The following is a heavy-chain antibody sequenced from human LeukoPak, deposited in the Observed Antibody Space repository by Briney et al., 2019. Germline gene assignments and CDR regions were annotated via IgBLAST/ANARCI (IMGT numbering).Heavy chain of an antibody. V-gene: IGHV3-48*04. J-gene: IGHJ4*02. D-gene: IGHD3-10*01. CDR1: GFTFSIYS. CDR3: ARDLAGHYYGSGSSFDY. CDR2: IGRSGDRTT. Sequence: PGGSLRLSCVASGFTFSIYSLNWVRQAPGRGLEWVSYIGRSGDRTTHYADSVKGRFTISRDNAKNSLFLQMDSLRAEDTAVYYCARDLAGHYYGSGSSFDYWGQGTLVTVSS.